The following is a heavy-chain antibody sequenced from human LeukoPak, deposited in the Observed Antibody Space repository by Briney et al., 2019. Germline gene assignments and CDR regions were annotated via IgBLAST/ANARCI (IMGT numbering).Heavy chain of an antibody. CDR2: LRGDGGGT. D-gene: IGHD2-2*01. CDR1: GFTFNNYA. CDR3: AKGRCSSTSCPSDS. J-gene: IGHJ4*02. V-gene: IGHV3-23*01. Sequence: GGSLRLSCAASGFTFNNYAMNWVRQAPGKGLEWVSALRGDGGGTYYADSVKGRFTISRDNSKNTLYLHMNSLKAEDTAVYYCAKGRCSSTSCPSDSWGQGTLVTVSS.